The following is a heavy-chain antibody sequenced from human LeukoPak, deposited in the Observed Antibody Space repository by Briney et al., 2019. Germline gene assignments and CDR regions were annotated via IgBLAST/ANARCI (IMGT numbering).Heavy chain of an antibody. D-gene: IGHD6-19*01. CDR3: ARRGQNSGSARGWYFDI. Sequence: KPSETLSLTCTVSGVSITSSYWNWTRLSPGRGLEWLGSIHHSGLTSSKPSLESRLTISIDTSKNQFSLRLRSVSAADSAVYYCARRGQNSGSARGWYFDIWGRGTLVTVSS. J-gene: IGHJ2*01. CDR2: IHHSGLT. CDR1: GVSITSSY. V-gene: IGHV4-59*08.